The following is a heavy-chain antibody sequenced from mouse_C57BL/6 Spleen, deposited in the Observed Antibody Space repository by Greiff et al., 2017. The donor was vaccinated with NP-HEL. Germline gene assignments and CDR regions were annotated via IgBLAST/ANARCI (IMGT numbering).Heavy chain of an antibody. V-gene: IGHV5-17*01. CDR3: ARQGGGAGLDY. CDR1: GFTFSGYG. D-gene: IGHD1-1*02. CDR2: ISSGSSTI. Sequence: DVQLVESGGGLVKPGGSLKLSCAASGFTFSGYGMHWVRQAPEKGLEWVAYISSGSSTIYYADTVKGRFTISRDNAKNTLFLQMTRLRSEDTAMYYCARQGGGAGLDYWGQGTRVTVYA. J-gene: IGHJ3*01.